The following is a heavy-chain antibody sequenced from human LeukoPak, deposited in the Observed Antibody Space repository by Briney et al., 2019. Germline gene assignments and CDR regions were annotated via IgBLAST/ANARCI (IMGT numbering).Heavy chain of an antibody. Sequence: GGSLRLSCAASGFTFSSNGMLWGRQAPGKGLEWVAVIWYDGSYKYYADAVKGRSTISGDNSKNTLYLQMNSLRAEDTAIYYCARLTGSYFDYWGQGTLVTVSS. CDR2: IWYDGSYK. V-gene: IGHV3-33*01. CDR3: ARLTGSYFDY. D-gene: IGHD7-27*01. CDR1: GFTFSSNG. J-gene: IGHJ4*02.